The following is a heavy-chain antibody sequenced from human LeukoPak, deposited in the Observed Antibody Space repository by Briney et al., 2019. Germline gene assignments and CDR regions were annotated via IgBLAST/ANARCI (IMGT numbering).Heavy chain of an antibody. CDR2: IYYSGST. D-gene: IGHD6-6*01. CDR3: AREVEYSSSFDY. Sequence: SETLSLTCTVSGGSISSYYWSWIRQPPGKGLEWIGYIYYSGSTNYNPSLKSRVTISVDTSKNQFSLKLSSVTAADTAVYYCAREVEYSSSFDYWGQGTLVTVSS. V-gene: IGHV4-59*01. CDR1: GGSISSYY. J-gene: IGHJ4*02.